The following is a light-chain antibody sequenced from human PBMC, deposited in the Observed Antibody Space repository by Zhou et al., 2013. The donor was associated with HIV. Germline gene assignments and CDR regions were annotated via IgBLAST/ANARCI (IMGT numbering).Light chain of an antibody. Sequence: EIVMTQSPATLSVSPGEGATLSCRASQSVSSNLAWYQQKPGQPPRLLIYGASTRATGIPARFSGSESGTEFTLTISSMQSEDFAVYYCQQYKIWPQITFGQRARL. CDR3: QQYKIWPQIT. CDR1: QSVSSN. J-gene: IGKJ5*01. V-gene: IGKV3-15*01. CDR2: GAS.